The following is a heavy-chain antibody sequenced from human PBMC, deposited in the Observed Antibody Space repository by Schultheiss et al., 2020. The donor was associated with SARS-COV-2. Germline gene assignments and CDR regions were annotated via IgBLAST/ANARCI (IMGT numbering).Heavy chain of an antibody. D-gene: IGHD2-15*01. CDR2: IKLDGSDK. V-gene: IGHV3-7*01. J-gene: IGHJ4*02. Sequence: GGSLRLSCEEEGCSFSNYWMSWVRQAPEKGLQWVANIKLDGSDKYYGDSVKGRFTISRDDSRNTLYLQMNGLRADDTAVYYCVTHGYCSDGNCQSDADYFEYWGQGTLVTVSS. CDR3: VTHGYCSDGNCQSDADYFEY. CDR1: GCSFSNYW.